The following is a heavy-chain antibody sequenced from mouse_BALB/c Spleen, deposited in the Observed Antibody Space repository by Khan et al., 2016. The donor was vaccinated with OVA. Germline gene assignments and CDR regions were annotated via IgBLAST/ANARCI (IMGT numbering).Heavy chain of an antibody. CDR2: IYPGSGNT. CDR3: AIPYYYGSSYDTMDA. D-gene: IGHD1-1*01. V-gene: IGHV1-63*02. Sequence: VQLQESGAELVRPGTSVKMSCKTAGYTFTNYWIGWVKQRPGHGLEWIGDIYPGSGNTHYNEKFKGKASLTADTSSSTAYMHLSSLTSEDSAIYYYAIPYYYGSSYDTMDAWGQGTSVTVSS. J-gene: IGHJ4*01. CDR1: GYTFTNYW.